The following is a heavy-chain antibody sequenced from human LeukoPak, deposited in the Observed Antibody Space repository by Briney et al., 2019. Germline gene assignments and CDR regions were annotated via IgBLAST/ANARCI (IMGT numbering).Heavy chain of an antibody. J-gene: IGHJ6*02. CDR2: ISAYNGHT. V-gene: IGHV1-18*01. CDR1: GYTFTSYG. D-gene: IGHD6-13*01. CDR3: ARGEGSSSWPAGWYYGMDV. Sequence: GASVKVSCKASGYTFTSYGISWVRQAPGQGLEWMGWISAYNGHTNYAQKLQGRVTMTTDTSTSTAYMELRSLRSDDTAVYYCARGEGSSSWPAGWYYGMDVWGQGTTVTVSS.